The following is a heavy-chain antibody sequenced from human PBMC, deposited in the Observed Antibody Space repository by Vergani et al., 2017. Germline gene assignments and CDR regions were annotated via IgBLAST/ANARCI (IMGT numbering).Heavy chain of an antibody. V-gene: IGHV4-34*01. CDR3: ARGSGYDSSPFDY. D-gene: IGHD3-22*01. Sequence: QVQLQQWGAGLLKPSETLSLTCAVYGGSFSGYYWSWIRQPPGKGLEWIGEINHSGSTNYNPSLKSRVTISVDTSKNQFSLKLSSVTAADTAVYYCARGSGYDSSPFDYWGQGTLVTVSS. CDR2: INHSGST. J-gene: IGHJ4*02. CDR1: GGSFSGYY.